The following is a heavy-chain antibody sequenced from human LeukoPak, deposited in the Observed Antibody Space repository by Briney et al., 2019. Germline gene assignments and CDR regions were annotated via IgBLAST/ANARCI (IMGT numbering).Heavy chain of an antibody. CDR2: ISGSGGST. V-gene: IGHV3-23*01. Sequence: GGSLRLSCAASGFTFSSYAMSWVRQAPGKGPEWVSAISGSGGSTYYADSVKGRFTISRDNSKNTMYLQMNSLRAEDTAVYYCAKKNIAAAKNPFDPWGQGTLVTVSS. CDR1: GFTFSSYA. J-gene: IGHJ5*02. D-gene: IGHD6-13*01. CDR3: AKKNIAAAKNPFDP.